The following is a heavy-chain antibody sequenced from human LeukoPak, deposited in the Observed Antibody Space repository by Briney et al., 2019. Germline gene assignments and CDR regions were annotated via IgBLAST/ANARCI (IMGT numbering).Heavy chain of an antibody. CDR1: GGSFSGYY. CDR2: INHSGST. CDR3: ARPHYYDSSGYLSDAFDI. J-gene: IGHJ3*02. V-gene: IGHV4-34*01. D-gene: IGHD3-22*01. Sequence: RASETLSLTCAVYGGSFSGYYWSWIRQPPGKGLEWIGEINHSGSTNYNPSLKSRVTISVDTSKNQFSLKLSSVTAADTAVYYCARPHYYDSSGYLSDAFDIWGQGTMVTVSS.